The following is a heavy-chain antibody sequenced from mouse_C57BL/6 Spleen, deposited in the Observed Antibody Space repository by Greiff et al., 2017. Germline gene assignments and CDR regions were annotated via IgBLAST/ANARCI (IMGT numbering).Heavy chain of an antibody. CDR3: ARDSRNFDV. Sequence: EVQVVESGPGLVKPSQSLSLTCSVTGYSITSGYYWNWIRQFPGNKLEWMGYISYDGSNNYNPSLKNRISITRDTSKNQFFLKLNSVTTEDTATYYCARDSRNFDVWGTGTTVTVSS. D-gene: IGHD6-2*01. V-gene: IGHV3-6*01. CDR2: ISYDGSN. CDR1: GYSITSGYY. J-gene: IGHJ1*03.